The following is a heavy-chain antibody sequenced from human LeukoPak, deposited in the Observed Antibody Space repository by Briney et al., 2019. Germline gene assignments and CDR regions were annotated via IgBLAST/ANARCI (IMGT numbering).Heavy chain of an antibody. D-gene: IGHD5-12*01. CDR3: ARVSVSGYGYYYFDY. CDR2: IYYSGST. Sequence: SQTLSLTCTVSGGSISSGGYYWSWIRQHPGKGLEWIGYIYYSGSTYYNPSLKSRVTISVDTSKNQFSLKLSSVTAADTAVYYCARVSVSGYGYYYFDYWGQGTLVTVSS. J-gene: IGHJ4*02. V-gene: IGHV4-31*03. CDR1: GGSISSGGYY.